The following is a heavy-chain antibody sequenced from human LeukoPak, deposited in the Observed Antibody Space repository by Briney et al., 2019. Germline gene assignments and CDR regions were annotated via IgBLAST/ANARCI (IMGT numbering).Heavy chain of an antibody. D-gene: IGHD3-10*01. CDR1: GGSVSSDSYS. V-gene: IGHV4-61*01. Sequence: TSETLSLTCSVSGGSVSSDSYSWTWIRQPPGKGLEWIGHIYDNKISNYNPSLKSRVIISADTSKNQFSLRLRFATAADTAVYYCARDKDIYYGSGRFNPWGQGTLVTVSS. CDR3: ARDKDIYYGSGRFNP. J-gene: IGHJ5*02. CDR2: IYDNKIS.